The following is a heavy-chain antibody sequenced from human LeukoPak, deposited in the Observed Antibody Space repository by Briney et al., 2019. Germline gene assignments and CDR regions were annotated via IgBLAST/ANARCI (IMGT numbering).Heavy chain of an antibody. CDR2: ISSSGRTM. V-gene: IGHV3-11*01. D-gene: IGHD1-14*01. CDR3: AKHRRSGYGMDV. CDR1: GFTFSDYY. Sequence: GGSLRLSCAASGFTFSDYYMSWIRQAPGEGLEWVSYISSSGRTMYYADSVQGRFTISRDNAKNSLYLQMNSLRAEDTAVYYCAKHRRSGYGMDVWGQGTTVTVSS. J-gene: IGHJ6*02.